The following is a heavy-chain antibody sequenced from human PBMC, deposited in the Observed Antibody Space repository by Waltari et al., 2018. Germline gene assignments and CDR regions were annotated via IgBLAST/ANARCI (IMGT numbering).Heavy chain of an antibody. CDR2: YMCSAYTM. Sequence: QVQLVESGGGLVKPGGSLRLSCAASGFSFSDYYMSWIRQAPGKGLEWLSYYMCSAYTMSYANSVKGRFTISRDNAKKSLFLQMNSLRAEDTAVYYCARDLRESRTHHSYYYGMDVWGQGTSVTVSS. V-gene: IGHV3-11*01. D-gene: IGHD3-16*01. J-gene: IGHJ6*02. CDR1: GFSFSDYY. CDR3: ARDLRESRTHHSYYYGMDV.